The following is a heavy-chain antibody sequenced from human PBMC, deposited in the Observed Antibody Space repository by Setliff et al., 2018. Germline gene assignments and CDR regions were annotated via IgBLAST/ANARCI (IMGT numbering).Heavy chain of an antibody. D-gene: IGHD1-26*01. CDR3: ARTGTYRYFDY. Sequence: PSETPSLTCTVSGASINSGTYYWAWIRQPPGKGLEWIGRIHYSGTTYYNASLKSRVTMSVDTSKNQFSLNLSSVTAADTAVYYCARTGTYRYFDYWGQGALVTVSS. CDR2: IHYSGTT. CDR1: GASINSGTYY. V-gene: IGHV4-39*01. J-gene: IGHJ4*02.